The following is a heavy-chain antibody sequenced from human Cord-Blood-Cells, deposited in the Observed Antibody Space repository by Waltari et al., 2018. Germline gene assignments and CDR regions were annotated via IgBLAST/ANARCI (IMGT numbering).Heavy chain of an antibody. J-gene: IGHJ4*02. CDR2: FGTA. D-gene: IGHD2-2*01. CDR3: ARDRGDCSSTSCYFDY. CDR1: GGTFSSYA. Sequence: QVQLVPSGAEVKKPGSSGKVSCKASGGTFSSYAIFGTANYAQKFQGRVTITADKSTSTAYMELSSLRSEDTAVYYCARDRGDCSSTSCYFDYWGQGTLVTVSS. V-gene: IGHV1-69*06.